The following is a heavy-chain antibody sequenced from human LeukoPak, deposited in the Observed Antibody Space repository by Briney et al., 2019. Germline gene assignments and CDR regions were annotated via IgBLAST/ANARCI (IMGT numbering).Heavy chain of an antibody. CDR2: ISSSSSTI. D-gene: IGHD1-26*01. J-gene: IGHJ3*02. CDR1: GFTVSSNY. Sequence: PGGSLRLSYAASGFTVSSNYMSWVRQAPGKGLEWVSSISSSSSTIYYADSVKGRFTISRDNARNSLYLQMNSLRAEDSAVYYCASPPLIVGATSDAFDIWGQGTMVTVSS. CDR3: ASPPLIVGATSDAFDI. V-gene: IGHV3-21*06.